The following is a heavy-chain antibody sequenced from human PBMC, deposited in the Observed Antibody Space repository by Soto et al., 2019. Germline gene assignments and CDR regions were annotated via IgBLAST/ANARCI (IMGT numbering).Heavy chain of an antibody. Sequence: VGSLRLSCAASGFTFSSYAMHWVRQAPGKGLEWVAVISYDGSNKYYADSVKGRFTISRDNSKNTLYLQMNSLRAEDTAVYYCAKDEVGAVYYYYYGMDVWGQGTTVPVSS. D-gene: IGHD1-26*01. CDR3: AKDEVGAVYYYYYGMDV. CDR2: ISYDGSNK. CDR1: GFTFSSYA. J-gene: IGHJ6*02. V-gene: IGHV3-30-3*01.